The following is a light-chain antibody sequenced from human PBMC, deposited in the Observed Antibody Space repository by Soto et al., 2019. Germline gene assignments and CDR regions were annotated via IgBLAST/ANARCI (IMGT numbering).Light chain of an antibody. CDR2: DVN. J-gene: IGLJ3*02. V-gene: IGLV2-14*01. Sequence: QSALTQPASVSGSPGQSITISCTGTSSDIGFYTFVSWYQQHPGKAPKLMIYDVNNRPSGVSNRFSNSKSGNTASLTISGLQAEDEADYYCTSYTSTNTLEFGGGTKLTVL. CDR1: SSDIGFYTF. CDR3: TSYTSTNTLE.